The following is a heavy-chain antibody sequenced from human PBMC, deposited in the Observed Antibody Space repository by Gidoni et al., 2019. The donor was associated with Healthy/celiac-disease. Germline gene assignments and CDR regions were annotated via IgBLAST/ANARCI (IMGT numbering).Heavy chain of an antibody. J-gene: IGHJ2*01. Sequence: EVQLVQSGAEVKKPGESLTISCKGSGYSFTSYWIGRGRQMPGKGLEWMGIIYPGDSDTRYSPSFQGQVTISADKSISTAYLQWSSLKASDTAMYYCARHMYVDSSGSALPRHWYFDLWGRGTLVTVSS. V-gene: IGHV5-51*01. CDR2: IYPGDSDT. CDR3: ARHMYVDSSGSALPRHWYFDL. D-gene: IGHD3-22*01. CDR1: GYSFTSYW.